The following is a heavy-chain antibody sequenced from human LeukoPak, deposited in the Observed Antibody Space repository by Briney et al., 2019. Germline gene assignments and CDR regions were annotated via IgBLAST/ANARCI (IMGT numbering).Heavy chain of an antibody. J-gene: IGHJ4*02. CDR2: VSAYNGNP. CDR3: ARVDSSGLEFDY. D-gene: IGHD6-19*01. V-gene: IGHV1-18*01. CDR1: GYTFISYG. Sequence: ASAKVSCKASGYTFISYGITWVRQAPGQGLEWMGWVSAYNGNPNYAQKLQGRVTMTTDTSTTTAYMELGSLRSDDTAVYYCARVDSSGLEFDYWGQGTLVTVSS.